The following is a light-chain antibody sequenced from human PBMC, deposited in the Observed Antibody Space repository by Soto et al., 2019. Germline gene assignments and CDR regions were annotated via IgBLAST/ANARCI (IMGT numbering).Light chain of an antibody. Sequence: EIVLTQSPGTLSLSPGERATLSCRASQSVSSNFLAWYQQKRGQAPRLLIHGASTRASGIPARFSGSGSGTEFTLTIGSLQSEDFAVYYCQQYSSSPSFGQGTRLEI. CDR3: QQYSSSPS. V-gene: IGKV3-15*01. J-gene: IGKJ5*01. CDR2: GAS. CDR1: QSVSSNF.